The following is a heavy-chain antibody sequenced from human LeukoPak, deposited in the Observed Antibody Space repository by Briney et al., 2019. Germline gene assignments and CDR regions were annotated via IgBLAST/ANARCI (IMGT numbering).Heavy chain of an antibody. J-gene: IGHJ3*02. D-gene: IGHD6-19*01. CDR1: GYSISTNYY. CDR2: IYHSGST. V-gene: IGHV4-38-2*02. CDR3: AREQSSGWYLGAFDI. Sequence: SETLSLTCAVSGYSISTNYYWGWIRQPPGKGVEWIGNIYHSGSTYYNPSLKSRVTLSVDTSKNQFSLKLSSVTAADTAVYYCAREQSSGWYLGAFDIWGHGTMVTVSS.